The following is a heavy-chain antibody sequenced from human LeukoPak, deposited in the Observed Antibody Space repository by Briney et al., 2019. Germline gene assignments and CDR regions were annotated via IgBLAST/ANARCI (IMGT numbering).Heavy chain of an antibody. D-gene: IGHD6-19*01. CDR1: EFTFSSYA. Sequence: GGSLRLSCAASEFTFSSYAMNRVRQASGKGLEWVGRIRSKANSYATAYAASVKGRFTISRDDSKNTAYLQMNSLKTEDTAVYYCTRHTDIAVAGYYYYGMDVWGQGTTVTVSS. CDR3: TRHTDIAVAGYYYYGMDV. CDR2: IRSKANSYAT. V-gene: IGHV3-73*01. J-gene: IGHJ6*02.